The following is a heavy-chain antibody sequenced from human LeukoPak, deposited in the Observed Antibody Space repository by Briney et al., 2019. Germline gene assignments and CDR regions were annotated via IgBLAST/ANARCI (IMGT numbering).Heavy chain of an antibody. J-gene: IGHJ4*02. D-gene: IGHD6-19*01. V-gene: IGHV3-48*01. CDR2: ITGTSTAT. CDR3: ARARGVAAPGDY. CDR1: GFPFSTFS. Sequence: GGSLRLSCAASGFPFSTFSMHWVRQAPGRGLEWVSYITGTSTATYYADSVKGRFTISRDNAKNSLYLQMNSLRAEDTAVYYCARARGVAAPGDYWGQGTLVTVSS.